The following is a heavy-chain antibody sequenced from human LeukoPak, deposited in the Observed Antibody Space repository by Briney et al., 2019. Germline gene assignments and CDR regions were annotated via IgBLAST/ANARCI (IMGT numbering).Heavy chain of an antibody. V-gene: IGHV3-30-3*01. D-gene: IGHD4-17*01. CDR2: ISYDGSNK. J-gene: IGHJ6*02. Sequence: SGGSLRLSCAASGFTFSSYAMHWVRQAPGKGLEWVAVISYDGSNKYYADSVKGRFTISRDNAKNSLYLQMNSLRAEDTAVYYCARDLRGYYYYGMDVWGQGATVTVSS. CDR1: GFTFSSYA. CDR3: ARDLRGYYYYGMDV.